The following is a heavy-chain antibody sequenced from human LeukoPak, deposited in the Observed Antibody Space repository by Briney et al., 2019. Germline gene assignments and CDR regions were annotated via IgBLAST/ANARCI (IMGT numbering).Heavy chain of an antibody. CDR2: ISSSSSYI. V-gene: IGHV3-21*01. CDR1: GFTLSSYS. J-gene: IGHJ4*02. CDR3: VRDGSSWGNFDY. D-gene: IGHD7-27*01. Sequence: GGSLRLSCAASGFTLSSYSMTWVRQAPGKGLEWVSFISSSSSYIYYADSLKGRFTISRDNAKNSLFLQMNSLRTEDTAVYYCVRDGSSWGNFDYWGQGTLVSVSS.